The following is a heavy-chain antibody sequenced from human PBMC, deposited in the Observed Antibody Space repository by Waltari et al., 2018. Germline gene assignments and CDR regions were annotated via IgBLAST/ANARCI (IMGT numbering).Heavy chain of an antibody. CDR3: ARAARPYYYYYMDV. D-gene: IGHD6-6*01. CDR1: GFTFSSYA. V-gene: IGHV3-30-3*01. J-gene: IGHJ6*03. Sequence: QVQLVESGGGVVQPGRSLRLSCAASGFTFSSYAMHWVRQAPGKGLGWVAVISNDGSNKDDADSVKGRFTISRDNSKNTLYLQMNSLRAEDTAVYYCARAARPYYYYYMDVGAKGPRSPSP. CDR2: ISNDGSNK.